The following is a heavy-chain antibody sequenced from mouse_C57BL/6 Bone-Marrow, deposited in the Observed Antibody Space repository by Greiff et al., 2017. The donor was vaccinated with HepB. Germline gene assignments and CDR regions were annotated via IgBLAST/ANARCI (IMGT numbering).Heavy chain of an antibody. D-gene: IGHD1-1*01. V-gene: IGHV1-75*01. CDR2: IFPGSGST. Sequence: VQLQQSGPELVKPGASVKISCKASGYTFTDYYINWVKQRPGQGLEWIGWIFPGSGSTYYNEKFKGKATLTVDKSSSTAYMLLSSLTSEDSAVYFCARDTTVDHWYFDVWGTGTTVTVSS. CDR3: ARDTTVDHWYFDV. CDR1: GYTFTDYY. J-gene: IGHJ1*03.